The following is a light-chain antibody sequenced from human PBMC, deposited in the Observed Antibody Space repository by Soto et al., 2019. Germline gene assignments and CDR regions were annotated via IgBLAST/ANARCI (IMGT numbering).Light chain of an antibody. CDR3: QQRIYWPPVTWT. CDR1: QSVNSN. Sequence: IVMTQSPATLSVSPGEISSLSCRAIQSVNSNLGWYQQKPGQAPRLLIYGASTRATGIPARFSGSGSGTEFTLTTSSLEPEDFAVYYCQQRIYWPPVTWTFGQGTKVDIK. V-gene: IGKV3-15*01. J-gene: IGKJ1*01. CDR2: GAS.